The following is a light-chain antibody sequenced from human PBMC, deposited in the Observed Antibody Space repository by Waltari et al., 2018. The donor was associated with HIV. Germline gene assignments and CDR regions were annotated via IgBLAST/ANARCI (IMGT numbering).Light chain of an antibody. Sequence: EIVMTQSPATLSVSPGARATLSCRASQSVSSNLAWYQQKPGQAPRLLIYGASIRATGIPARFSGSGSGTEFTLTISILQSEDFAVYYCQQYNNWPSLFTFGPGTKVDIK. CDR2: GAS. CDR1: QSVSSN. CDR3: QQYNNWPSLFT. V-gene: IGKV3D-15*03. J-gene: IGKJ3*01.